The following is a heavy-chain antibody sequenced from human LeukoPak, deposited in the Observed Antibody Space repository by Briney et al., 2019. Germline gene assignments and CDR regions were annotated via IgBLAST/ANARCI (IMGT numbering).Heavy chain of an antibody. V-gene: IGHV3-7*03. Sequence: GGSLRLSCAASGFTFSSYAMSWVRQAPGKGLEWVANIKQDGSEKYYVDSVKGRFTISRDNAKNSLFLQMNSLRAEDTAVYYCTRTDGYSNWFDPWGQGTLVTVSS. J-gene: IGHJ5*02. CDR1: GFTFSSYA. D-gene: IGHD5-18*01. CDR2: IKQDGSEK. CDR3: TRTDGYSNWFDP.